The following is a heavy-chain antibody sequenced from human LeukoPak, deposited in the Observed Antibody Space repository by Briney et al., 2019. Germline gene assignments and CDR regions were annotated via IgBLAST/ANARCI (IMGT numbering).Heavy chain of an antibody. CDR3: ARVGGSGWYEIDY. CDR2: IYTSGST. J-gene: IGHJ4*02. V-gene: IGHV4-61*02. CDR1: GGSISSGSYY. D-gene: IGHD6-19*01. Sequence: TSETLSLTCTVSGGSISSGSYYWSWIRQPAGKGLEWIGRIYTSGSTNYNPSLESRVTISVDTSKNQFSLKLSSVTAADTAAYYCARVGGSGWYEIDYWGQGTLVTVSS.